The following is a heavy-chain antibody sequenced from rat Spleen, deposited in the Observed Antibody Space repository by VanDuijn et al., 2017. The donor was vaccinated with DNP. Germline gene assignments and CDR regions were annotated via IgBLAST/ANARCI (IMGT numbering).Heavy chain of an antibody. CDR1: GFTFSDYN. D-gene: IGHD1-11*01. Sequence: EVQLVESGGGLVQPGRSLKLSCAASGFTFSDYNMAWVRQAPKKGLEWVATILYDGSRTYYRDSVKGRFTISRENAKSTLYLQMDSLRSEDTATYYCARHKNYGWFPYWGQGTLVTVSS. CDR2: ILYDGSRT. CDR3: ARHKNYGWFPY. J-gene: IGHJ3*01. V-gene: IGHV5S10*01.